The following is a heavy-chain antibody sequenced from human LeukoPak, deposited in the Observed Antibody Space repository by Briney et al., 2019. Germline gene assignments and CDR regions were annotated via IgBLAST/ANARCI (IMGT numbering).Heavy chain of an antibody. D-gene: IGHD1-26*01. J-gene: IGHJ4*02. CDR3: ARGNGYYVY. V-gene: IGHV4-59*01. Sequence: PSGTLSLTCTVSGGSISIYYWTWIRQPPGKGLEWIGYVSYSGSTNYNPSLKSRVTISVDTSKNQFSLKLSSVTVADTAVYYCARGNGYYVYWGQGTLVTVSS. CDR1: GGSISIYY. CDR2: VSYSGST.